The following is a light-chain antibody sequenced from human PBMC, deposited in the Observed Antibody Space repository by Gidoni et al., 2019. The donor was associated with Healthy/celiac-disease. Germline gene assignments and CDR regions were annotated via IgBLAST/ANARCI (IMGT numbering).Light chain of an antibody. J-gene: IGKJ4*01. CDR3: QQRSNWPLVT. Sequence: EIVLTKSPATLSLSPGERATLSCRASQSVSSYLAWYQQKPGQAPRLLIYDASNRATGIPARFSGSGSGTDFTLTISSLEPEDFAVYYCQQRSNWPLVTFGGGTKVEI. CDR1: QSVSSY. CDR2: DAS. V-gene: IGKV3-11*01.